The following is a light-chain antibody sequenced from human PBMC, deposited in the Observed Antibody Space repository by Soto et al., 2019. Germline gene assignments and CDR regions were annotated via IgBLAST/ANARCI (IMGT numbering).Light chain of an antibody. Sequence: DIVMTQSPDSLAVSLGERATINCKSSQRVLYTSNIKNYLAWYQQKPGQPPKLLIYWASTRESGVPDRFSGSGSGTDFTLTISSLQAEDVAVYYCQQYYSTPWTFGQGTKVEIK. J-gene: IGKJ1*01. V-gene: IGKV4-1*01. CDR3: QQYYSTPWT. CDR2: WAS. CDR1: QRVLYTSNIKNY.